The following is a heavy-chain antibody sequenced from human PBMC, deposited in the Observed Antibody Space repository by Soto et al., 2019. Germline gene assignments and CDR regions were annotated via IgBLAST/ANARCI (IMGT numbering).Heavy chain of an antibody. Sequence: GESLKISCQGTGYRFSSSWIGWVRQKPGTGLEWLGNVYPSDSDVRYSPAFEGQVTISADNSINTDYLQWSSLKASENAMYYCARHGFYGDYSSNYFDPWGQGILVTVSS. J-gene: IGHJ5*02. D-gene: IGHD4-17*01. V-gene: IGHV5-51*01. CDR2: VYPSDSDV. CDR3: ARHGFYGDYSSNYFDP. CDR1: GYRFSSSW.